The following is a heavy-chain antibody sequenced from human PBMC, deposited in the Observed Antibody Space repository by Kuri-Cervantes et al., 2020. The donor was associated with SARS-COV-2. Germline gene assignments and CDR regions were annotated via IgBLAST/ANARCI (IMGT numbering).Heavy chain of an antibody. CDR2: ISAYNGNT. V-gene: IGHV1-18*01. CDR1: ETTFPNYD. CDR3: ALAVAGXRALRY. D-gene: IGHD6-19*01. J-gene: IGHJ4*02. Sequence: ASVKVSCKTPETTFPNYDINWVRQAPGQGLEWMGWISAYNGNTNYAQKLQGRVTMTTDTSTSTAYMELRSLRSDDTGVYYCALAVAGXRALRYWGQGTLVTVSS.